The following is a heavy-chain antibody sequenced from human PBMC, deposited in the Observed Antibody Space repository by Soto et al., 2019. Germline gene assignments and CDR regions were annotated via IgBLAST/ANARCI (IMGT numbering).Heavy chain of an antibody. CDR3: SGGVGDAF. Sequence: EVHLVESGGGLVQTGGSLRLSCAIFESTVSRDWMNWVRQAPGKGLEWVAHINQDGSEKYYVDSVKGRFTISRDNAKKSLYLQMDSLRAADKAMYYCSGGVGDAFWGQGTLVTVSS. CDR1: ESTVSRDW. D-gene: IGHD1-26*01. J-gene: IGHJ4*02. CDR2: INQDGSEK. V-gene: IGHV3-7*04.